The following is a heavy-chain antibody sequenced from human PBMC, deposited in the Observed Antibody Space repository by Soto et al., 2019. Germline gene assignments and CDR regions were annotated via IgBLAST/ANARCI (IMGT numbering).Heavy chain of an antibody. CDR3: TKNRPTYIWGSYAMYYFDY. CDR1: GFTFSNAW. V-gene: IGHV3-15*01. J-gene: IGHJ4*02. Sequence: EVQLVESGGGLVKPGGSLRLSCAASGFTFSNAWMSWVRQAPGKGLEWVGRIKSKTDGGTTDYAAPVKGRFTISRDDSKNTLYLQMNSLKTEDTAVYYCTKNRPTYIWGSYAMYYFDYWGQGTLVTVSS. CDR2: IKSKTDGGTT. D-gene: IGHD3-16*01.